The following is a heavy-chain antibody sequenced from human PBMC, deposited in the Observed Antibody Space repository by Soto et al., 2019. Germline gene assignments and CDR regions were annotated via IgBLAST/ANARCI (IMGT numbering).Heavy chain of an antibody. V-gene: IGHV1-18*01. CDR1: GYTFTSYG. D-gene: IGHD6-19*01. Sequence: ASVKVSCKASGYTFTSYGINWVRQAPGQGLEWMGWISAYNGNTNYTQKRQGRVTMTTDTSTNTAYMELRSLRSDDTAVYYCPIGTAVAGYWYFDLWGRGTLVTVSS. CDR2: ISAYNGNT. CDR3: PIGTAVAGYWYFDL. J-gene: IGHJ2*01.